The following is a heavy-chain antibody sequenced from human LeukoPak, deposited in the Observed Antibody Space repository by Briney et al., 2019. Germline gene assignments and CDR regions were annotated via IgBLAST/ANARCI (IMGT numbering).Heavy chain of an antibody. V-gene: IGHV4-59*01. J-gene: IGHJ4*02. Sequence: PSGTLSLTCTVSGDSMRTYYWTWIRQPPGKGLEWIGYIYYSGSTNYNPSLKSRVTISVDTSKNQFSLKLSSVTAADTAVYYCAGAIEFGESDPYFDYWGQGTLVTVSS. CDR1: GDSMRTYY. CDR2: IYYSGST. CDR3: AGAIEFGESDPYFDY. D-gene: IGHD3-10*01.